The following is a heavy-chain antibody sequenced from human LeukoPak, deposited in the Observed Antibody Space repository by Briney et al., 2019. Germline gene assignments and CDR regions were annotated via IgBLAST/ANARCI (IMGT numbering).Heavy chain of an antibody. CDR1: GFTFSSYA. CDR3: VKDTVAGTPTYYFDY. V-gene: IGHV3-64D*06. J-gene: IGHJ4*02. CDR2: ISSNGGST. Sequence: GGSLRLSCSASGFTFSSYAMHWVRQAPGKGLEYVSAISSNGGSTYYADSVKGRFTISRDNSKNTLYLQMSSLRAEDTAVYYCVKDTVAGTPTYYFDYWAREPWSPSPQ. D-gene: IGHD6-19*01.